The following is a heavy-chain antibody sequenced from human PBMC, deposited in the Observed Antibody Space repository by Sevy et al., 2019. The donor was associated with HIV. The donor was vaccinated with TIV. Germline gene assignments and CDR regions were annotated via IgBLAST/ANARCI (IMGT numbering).Heavy chain of an antibody. V-gene: IGHV4-59*13. D-gene: IGHD5-12*01. CDR3: ASYSGYDLYYYYGMDV. CDR2: IYYSGST. CDR1: GGSISSYY. J-gene: IGHJ6*02. Sequence: SETLSLTCTVSGGSISSYYWSWIRQPPGKGLEWIGYIYYSGSTNYNPSLKSRVTISVDTSKNQFSLKPSSVTAADTAVYYCASYSGYDLYYYYGMDVWGQGTTVTVSS.